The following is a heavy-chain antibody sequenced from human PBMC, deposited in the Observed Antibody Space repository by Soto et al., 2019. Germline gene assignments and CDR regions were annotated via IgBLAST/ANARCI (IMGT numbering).Heavy chain of an antibody. D-gene: IGHD6-25*01. CDR2: IKSKTDGGTT. CDR3: NNLGKPMTALFDY. CDR1: GFTFSNAW. Sequence: GGSLRLSCAASGFTFSNAWMSWVRQAPGKGLEWVGRIKSKTDGGTTDYAAPVKGRFTISRDDSRNTLYLQMNSLKTEDTAVYYCNNLGKPMTALFDYWGQGTLVTVSS. V-gene: IGHV3-15*01. J-gene: IGHJ4*02.